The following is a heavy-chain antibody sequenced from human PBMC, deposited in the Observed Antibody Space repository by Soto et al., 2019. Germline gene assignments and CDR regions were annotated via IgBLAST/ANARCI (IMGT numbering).Heavy chain of an antibody. D-gene: IGHD2-21*01. CDR2: ISSSSSTI. V-gene: IGHV3-48*01. CDR3: AFGEDSRYYYYGMDV. CDR1: GLTFSSYS. J-gene: IGHJ6*02. Sequence: EVQLVESGGGLVQRGGSLRLSCAASGLTFSSYSMNWVRQAPGKGLEWVSYISSSSSTIYYADSVKGRFTISRDNAKNALYLQMNSLRAEDTAGYYCAFGEDSRYYYYGMDVWGQGTTVSVS.